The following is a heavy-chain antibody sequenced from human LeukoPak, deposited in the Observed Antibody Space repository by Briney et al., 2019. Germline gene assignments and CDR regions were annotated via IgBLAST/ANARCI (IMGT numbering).Heavy chain of an antibody. V-gene: IGHV1-69*01. CDR2: IIPIFGRA. CDR3: ADLVYCSSSSCYEPFNQT. D-gene: IGHD2-2*01. Sequence: GSSVTVSCKASGGTFSSLTINWVRQAPGQGLEWMGGIIPIFGRANYAQKFQGRVTITADDSTSTAYMELSSLRSEDTAVYYCADLVYCSSSSCYEPFNQTWGQGTLVTVSP. J-gene: IGHJ4*02. CDR1: GGTFSSLT.